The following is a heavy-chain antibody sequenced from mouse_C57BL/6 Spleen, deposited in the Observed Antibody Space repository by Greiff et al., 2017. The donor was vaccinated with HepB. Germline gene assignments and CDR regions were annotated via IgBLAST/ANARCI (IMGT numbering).Heavy chain of an antibody. CDR1: GFTFSSYG. J-gene: IGHJ2*01. CDR2: ISSGGSYT. CDR3: ARPPVEGYSDY. Sequence: EVHLVESGGDLVKPGGSLKLSCAASGFTFSSYGMSWVRQTPDKRLEWVATISSGGSYTYYPDSVKGRFTISRDNAKNTLYLQMSSLKSEDTAMYYCARPPVEGYSDYWGQGTTLTVSS. V-gene: IGHV5-6*01. D-gene: IGHD1-1*01.